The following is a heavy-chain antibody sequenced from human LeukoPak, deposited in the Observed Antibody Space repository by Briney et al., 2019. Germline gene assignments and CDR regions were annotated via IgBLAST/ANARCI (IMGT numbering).Heavy chain of an antibody. V-gene: IGHV1-69*13. CDR2: IIPIFGTA. J-gene: IGHJ6*03. Sequence: ASVKVSCKASGYTFTSYGISWVRQAPGQGLEWMGGIIPIFGTANYAQKFQGRVTITADESTSTDYMELSSLRSEDTAVYYCARDDQHTPIGYYYYYMDVWGKGTTVTVSS. CDR3: ARDDQHTPIGYYYYYMDV. CDR1: GYTFTSYG. D-gene: IGHD1-26*01.